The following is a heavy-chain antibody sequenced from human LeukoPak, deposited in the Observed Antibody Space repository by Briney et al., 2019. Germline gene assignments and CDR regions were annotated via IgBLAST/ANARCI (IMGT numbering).Heavy chain of an antibody. Sequence: GGSLRLSCAASGFTFSSYWMSWVRQAPGKGLEWVANIKQDGSEKYYVDSVKGRFTISRDNAKNSLYLQMNSLRAEDTAVYYCARDYAGVVVVAATEVDSGYWGQGTLVTVSS. D-gene: IGHD2-15*01. CDR3: ARDYAGVVVVAATEVDSGY. CDR2: IKQDGSEK. V-gene: IGHV3-7*03. CDR1: GFTFSSYW. J-gene: IGHJ4*02.